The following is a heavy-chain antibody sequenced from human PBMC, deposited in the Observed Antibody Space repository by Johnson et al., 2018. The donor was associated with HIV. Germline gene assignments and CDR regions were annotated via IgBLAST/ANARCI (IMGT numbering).Heavy chain of an antibody. J-gene: IGHJ3*02. CDR3: ARGRKDIEAADGLDNDAFDM. CDR1: AFTFSSYG. D-gene: IGHD5-12*01. Sequence: QEQLVESGGGVVQPGGSLRLSCAASAFTFSSYGMHWVRQAPGKGLEWVAFIRYDGTNKYYADSVKGRFTISKDISKNTLYLQMDSLRPEDTAVYYCARGRKDIEAADGLDNDAFDMWGQGTLVTVSS. V-gene: IGHV3-30*02. CDR2: IRYDGTNK.